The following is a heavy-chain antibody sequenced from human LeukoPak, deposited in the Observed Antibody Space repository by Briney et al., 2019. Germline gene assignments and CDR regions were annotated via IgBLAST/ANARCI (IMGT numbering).Heavy chain of an antibody. CDR2: IYYSGST. J-gene: IGHJ4*02. CDR3: ARDYGSSTFDF. CDR1: GGSISSSSYY. Sequence: SETLSLTCTVSGGSISSSSYYWGWIRQPPRKGLEWIGNIYYSGSTYYNPSLKSRVTISVDTSKNQFSLKLSSVTAADTAVYYCARDYGSSTFDFWGQGTLVTVSS. V-gene: IGHV4-39*07. D-gene: IGHD6-13*01.